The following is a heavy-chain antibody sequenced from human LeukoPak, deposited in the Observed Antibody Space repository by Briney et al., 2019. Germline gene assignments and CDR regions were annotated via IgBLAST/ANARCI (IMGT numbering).Heavy chain of an antibody. Sequence: ASVKVSCKASGYTFTGHYMHWVRQAPGQGLEWMGWINPNSGGTNYAQKFQGRVTMTRDTSISTAYMELSRLRSDDTAVYYCARDGAVYAYYYYYYMDVWGKGTTVTVSS. CDR2: INPNSGGT. CDR3: ARDGAVYAYYYYYYMDV. J-gene: IGHJ6*03. D-gene: IGHD2-8*01. V-gene: IGHV1-2*02. CDR1: GYTFTGHY.